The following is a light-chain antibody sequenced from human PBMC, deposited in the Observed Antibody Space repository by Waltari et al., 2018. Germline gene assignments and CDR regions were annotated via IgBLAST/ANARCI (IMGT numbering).Light chain of an antibody. CDR1: NIGSRS. CDR3: QVWDSSSDLEK. CDR2: ADR. Sequence: SYVLTQPPSVSVAPEQTASITCGGNNIGSRSVHCYQQKPGQAPVLVVYADRDRPSGIPEGFSGSNSGNTATLTISRVEAGDEADYYCQVWDSSSDLEKFGGGTKLTVL. V-gene: IGLV3-21*02. J-gene: IGLJ2*01.